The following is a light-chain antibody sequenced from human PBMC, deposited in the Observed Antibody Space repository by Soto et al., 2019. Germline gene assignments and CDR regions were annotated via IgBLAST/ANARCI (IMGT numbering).Light chain of an antibody. J-gene: IGLJ1*01. CDR3: QSYDCSLSGYV. CDR1: SSNIGAGYD. Sequence: QSVLTQPPSVSGAPGQRVSIPCTGSSSNIGAGYDVPWYQQLPGTAPKLLLSGNSNRPSGVPDRFSGSKSGTSAALAIAGLQAEDEADYYCQSYDCSLSGYVFGTGTKLTVL. V-gene: IGLV1-40*01. CDR2: GNS.